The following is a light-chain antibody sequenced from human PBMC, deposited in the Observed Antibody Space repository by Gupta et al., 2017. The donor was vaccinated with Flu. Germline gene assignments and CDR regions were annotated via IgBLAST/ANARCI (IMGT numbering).Light chain of an antibody. J-gene: IGKJ4*01. CDR1: QGVGNY. CDR3: RHRSNWPIT. Sequence: EIVLTQSPATLSLSPGERVTLACRASQGVGNYLAWYQQKPGQAPRLLIYDASNRATGIPARFSGSGSGTDFTLTISSLEPEDFAVYYCRHRSNWPITFGGGTNVDIK. V-gene: IGKV3-11*01. CDR2: DAS.